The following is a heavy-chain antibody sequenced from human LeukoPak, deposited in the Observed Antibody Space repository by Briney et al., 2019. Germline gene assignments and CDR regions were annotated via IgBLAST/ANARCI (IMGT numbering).Heavy chain of an antibody. CDR2: INPNSGGT. CDR1: GYTFTGYY. V-gene: IGHV1-2*04. D-gene: IGHD6-19*01. J-gene: IGHJ3*02. CDR3: ARDRGIAVAGDAFDI. Sequence: ASVKVSCKASGYTFTGYYMHWVRQAPGQGLEWMVWINPNSGGTNYAQKFQGWVTMTRDTSISTAYMELSRLRSDDTAVYYCARDRGIAVAGDAFDIWGQGTMVTVSS.